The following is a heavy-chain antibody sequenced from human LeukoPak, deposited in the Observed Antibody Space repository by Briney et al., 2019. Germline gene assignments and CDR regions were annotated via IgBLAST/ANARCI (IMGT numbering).Heavy chain of an antibody. CDR3: ARDDV. V-gene: IGHV3-48*01. J-gene: IGHJ6*02. CDR1: GFTFSSFN. CDR2: ISSSSSTI. Sequence: GSLRLSCAASGFTFSSFNMNWVRHTPGKGLEWISYISSSSSTIYYADSVKGRFTISRDNAKNSLYLQMNSLRAEDTAVYYCARDDVWGQGTTVTVSS.